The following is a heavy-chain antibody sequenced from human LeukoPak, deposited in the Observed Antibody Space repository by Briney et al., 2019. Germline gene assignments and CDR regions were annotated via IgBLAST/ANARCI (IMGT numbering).Heavy chain of an antibody. CDR1: GDSINSDY. CDR2: IYYSGST. Sequence: SETLSLTCTVSGDSINSDYWNWIRQPPGKGLEWIGFIYYSGSTNYNPPLKSRVTISVDASRKHFSLKLNSVTAGDTAVCYCARRMKLAAKGDAFDIRGQGTMVTVSS. CDR3: ARRMKLAAKGDAFDI. D-gene: IGHD2-15*01. V-gene: IGHV4-59*08. J-gene: IGHJ3*02.